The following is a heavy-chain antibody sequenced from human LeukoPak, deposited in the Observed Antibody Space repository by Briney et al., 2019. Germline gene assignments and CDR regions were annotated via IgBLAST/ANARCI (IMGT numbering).Heavy chain of an antibody. CDR2: IYYSGST. D-gene: IGHD3-22*01. V-gene: IGHV4-59*01. CDR3: AREDSSGYLGY. J-gene: IGHJ4*02. Sequence: SETLSLTCTVSGASISSNSWSWIRQPPGKGLEWIGYIYYSGSTNYNPSLKSRVTISVDTSKNQFSLKLTSLTAADTAVYYCAREDSSGYLGYWGQGTLVTVSS. CDR1: GASISSNS.